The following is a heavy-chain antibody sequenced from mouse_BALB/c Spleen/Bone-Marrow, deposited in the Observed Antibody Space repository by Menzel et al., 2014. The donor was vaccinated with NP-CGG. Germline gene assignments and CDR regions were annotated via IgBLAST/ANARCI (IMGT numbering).Heavy chain of an antibody. CDR2: ISSGGST. V-gene: IGHV5-6-5*01. CDR1: GFTFSSYA. CDR3: ARVNYYGSFDY. D-gene: IGHD1-2*01. Sequence: VQLKESGGGLVKPGGSLKLSCAASGFTFSSYAMSWVRRTPEKRLEWVASISSGGSTYYPDSVKGRFTISRDNARNILYLQMSSLRSEDTAMYYCARVNYYGSFDYWGQGTTLTVSS. J-gene: IGHJ2*01.